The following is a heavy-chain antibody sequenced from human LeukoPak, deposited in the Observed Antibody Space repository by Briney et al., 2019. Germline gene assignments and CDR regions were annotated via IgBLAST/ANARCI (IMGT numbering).Heavy chain of an antibody. V-gene: IGHV4-34*01. CDR2: INHSGST. Sequence: PSETLSLTCSVSGGSVRSYYWSWIRHLPGKGLEWIGEINHSGSTNYNPSLKSRVTISVDTSKNQFSLKLSSVTAADTAVYYCARVGYCSSTSCYRGGWFDPWGQGTLVTVSS. J-gene: IGHJ5*02. CDR3: ARVGYCSSTSCYRGGWFDP. CDR1: GGSVRSYY. D-gene: IGHD2-2*01.